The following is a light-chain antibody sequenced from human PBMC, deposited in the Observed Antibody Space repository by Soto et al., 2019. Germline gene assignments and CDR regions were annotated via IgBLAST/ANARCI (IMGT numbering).Light chain of an antibody. CDR3: SSYTRGSTWV. J-gene: IGLJ2*01. CDR1: SSDIGGYNY. V-gene: IGLV2-14*01. CDR2: DVS. Sequence: QSALTHPASVSGSPGQSITISCTGTSSDIGGYNYVSWYQQHPGKAPKLLIYDVSNRPSGVANRFSGSKSGNTASLTSSGLQAEDEADDYFSSYTRGSTWVFGGGTKLTVL.